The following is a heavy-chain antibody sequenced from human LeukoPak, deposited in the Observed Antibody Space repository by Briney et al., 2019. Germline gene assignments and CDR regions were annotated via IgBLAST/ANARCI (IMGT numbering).Heavy chain of an antibody. CDR3: ARDSYDSSGYYVAFDI. Sequence: GRSLRPSCAASGFTFSSYAMHWVRQAPGKGLEWVAVISYDGSNKYYADSVKGRFTISRDNSKNTLYLQMNSLRAEDTAVYYCARDSYDSSGYYVAFDIWGQGIMVTVSS. V-gene: IGHV3-30-3*01. J-gene: IGHJ3*02. CDR2: ISYDGSNK. CDR1: GFTFSSYA. D-gene: IGHD3-22*01.